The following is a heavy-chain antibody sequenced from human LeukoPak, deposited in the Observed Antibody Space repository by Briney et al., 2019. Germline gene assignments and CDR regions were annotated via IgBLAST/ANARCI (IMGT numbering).Heavy chain of an antibody. CDR3: AIDPSYDFWSGYYTAGYYYMDV. D-gene: IGHD3-3*01. J-gene: IGHJ6*03. CDR1: GFTFSSYA. CDR2: ISGSGGST. Sequence: PGGSLRLSCAASGFTFSSYAMSWVRQAPGKGLEWVSAISGSGGSTYYADSVKGRFTISRDNSKNTLYLQMNSLRAEDTAVYYCAIDPSYDFWSGYYTAGYYYMDVWGKGTTVTVSS. V-gene: IGHV3-23*01.